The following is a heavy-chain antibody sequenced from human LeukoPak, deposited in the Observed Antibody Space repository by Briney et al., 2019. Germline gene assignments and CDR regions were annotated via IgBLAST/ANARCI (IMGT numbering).Heavy chain of an antibody. D-gene: IGHD2-15*01. CDR2: LNPHSGGT. J-gene: IGHJ6*02. CDR1: GYTLRDYY. V-gene: IGHV1-2*02. CDR3: ARGLRIINGLDV. Sequence: ASVKVSCKASGYTLRDYYIYWVRQAPGQGLEWLGWLNPHSGGTNYAQKFQGRVTLTSDTSISTAYMELTPLTSDDTAIYYCARGLRIINGLDVWGRGTTVIVSS.